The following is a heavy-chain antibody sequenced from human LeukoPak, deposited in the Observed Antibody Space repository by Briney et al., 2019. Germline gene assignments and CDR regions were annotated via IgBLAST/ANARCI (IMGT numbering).Heavy chain of an antibody. D-gene: IGHD3-10*01. J-gene: IGHJ4*02. CDR1: VGSISSSSNY. CDR3: ARFSGSYYTAGDY. V-gene: IGHV4-39*01. CDR2: IYYSGST. Sequence: SETLSLTCTVSVGSISSSSNYWGWIRQPPGKGLEWIGSIYYSGSTYYNPSLKSRVTISVDTSKNQFSLKLSSVTAADTAVYYCARFSGSYYTAGDYWGQGTLVTVSS.